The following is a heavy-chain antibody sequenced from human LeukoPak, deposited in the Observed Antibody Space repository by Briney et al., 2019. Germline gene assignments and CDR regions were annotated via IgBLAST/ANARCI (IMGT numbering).Heavy chain of an antibody. CDR2: IYYSGST. Sequence: SETLSLTCTVSGGSISSYYWSWIRQPPGKGLEWIGYIYYSGSTNYNPSLKSRVTISVDTSKNQFSLKLSSVTAADTAVYYCAREVGTRAVDYWGQGTLVTVSS. V-gene: IGHV4-59*01. J-gene: IGHJ4*02. CDR3: AREVGTRAVDY. CDR1: GGSISSYY.